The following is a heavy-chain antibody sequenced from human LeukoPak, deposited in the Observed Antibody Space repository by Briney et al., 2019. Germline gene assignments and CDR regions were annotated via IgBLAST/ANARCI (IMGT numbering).Heavy chain of an antibody. CDR2: IKQDGSEK. Sequence: GGSLRLSCAASGFTFSSYWMSWVRQAPGKGLEWVANIKQDGSEKYYVDSVKGRFTISRDNSKNTLYLQMNSLRAEDTAVYYCAKVRDGYIDYWGQGTLVTVSS. CDR3: AKVRDGYIDY. V-gene: IGHV3-7*03. J-gene: IGHJ4*02. D-gene: IGHD5-24*01. CDR1: GFTFSSYW.